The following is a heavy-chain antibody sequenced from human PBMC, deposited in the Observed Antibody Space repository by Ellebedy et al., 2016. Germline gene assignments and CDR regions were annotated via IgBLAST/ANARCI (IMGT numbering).Heavy chain of an antibody. V-gene: IGHV3-11*01. D-gene: IGHD2-15*01. CDR3: ARHREYQLLRGGYYYGMDV. J-gene: IGHJ6*02. CDR1: GFNFSDYY. Sequence: GGSLRLSCAASGFNFSDYYMSWIRQAPGKGLEWVSYISSSGKTIYYADSVKGRFTVSRDNAKNSLYVQMNSLRAEDTAVYYCARHREYQLLRGGYYYGMDVWGQGTTVTVSS. CDR2: ISSSGKTI.